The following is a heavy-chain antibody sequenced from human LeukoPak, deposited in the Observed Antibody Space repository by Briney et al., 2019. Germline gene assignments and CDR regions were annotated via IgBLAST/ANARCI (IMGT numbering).Heavy chain of an antibody. CDR2: FDPEDGET. J-gene: IGHJ3*02. V-gene: IGHV1-24*01. D-gene: IGHD3-16*01. CDR1: GYTLTELS. Sequence: GASVKVSCKVSGYTLTELSMHWVRQAPGKGLEWMGGFDPEDGETIYAQKFQGRVTMTEDTSTDTAYMELSSLRSEDTAVYYCATDPFMITFGGVMAGIWGQGTMVTVSS. CDR3: ATDPFMITFGGVMAGI.